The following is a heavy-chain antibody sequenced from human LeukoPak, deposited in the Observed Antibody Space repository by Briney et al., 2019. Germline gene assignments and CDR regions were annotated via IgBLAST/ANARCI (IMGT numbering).Heavy chain of an antibody. V-gene: IGHV4-61*08. Sequence: PSETLSLTCTVSGGSVSSDGCYWTWIRQPPGKGLEWIGYIFYTGNTNYNPSLRGRVTMSVDTSKNQFSLILKSVTAADAAVYYCAKEWDYSNQSSYGWDVWGQGTTVTVSS. J-gene: IGHJ6*02. CDR2: IFYTGNT. CDR3: AKEWDYSNQSSYGWDV. D-gene: IGHD4-11*01. CDR1: GGSVSSDGCY.